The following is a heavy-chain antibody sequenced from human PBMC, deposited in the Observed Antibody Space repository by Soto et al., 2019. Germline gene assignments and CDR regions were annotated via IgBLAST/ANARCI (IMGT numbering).Heavy chain of an antibody. D-gene: IGHD3-9*01. CDR3: ARDPNYDILTGYGPYYYYGMDV. Sequence: PGGSLRLSCEPSGFTFSSYAIHWVRRAPGKGLEWVAVISYDGSNKYYADSVKGRFTISRDNSKNTLYLQMNSLRAEDTAVYYCARDPNYDILTGYGPYYYYGMDVWGQGTTVTVSS. J-gene: IGHJ6*02. V-gene: IGHV3-30-3*01. CDR2: ISYDGSNK. CDR1: GFTFSSYA.